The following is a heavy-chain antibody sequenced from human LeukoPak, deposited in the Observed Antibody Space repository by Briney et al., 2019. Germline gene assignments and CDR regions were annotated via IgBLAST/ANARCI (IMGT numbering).Heavy chain of an antibody. CDR1: GYTFTSHF. D-gene: IGHD4-11*01. Sequence: ASVKVSCKASGYTFTSHFVHWVRQAPGQGLEWMGVISPRSGGTDLSQKFQGRVTLTRDTSTTTVYMKMSSLTYEDTAVYFCARAVTTSADSWGQGTLVTVSS. CDR3: ARAVTTSADS. CDR2: ISPRSGGT. J-gene: IGHJ5*01. V-gene: IGHV1-46*01.